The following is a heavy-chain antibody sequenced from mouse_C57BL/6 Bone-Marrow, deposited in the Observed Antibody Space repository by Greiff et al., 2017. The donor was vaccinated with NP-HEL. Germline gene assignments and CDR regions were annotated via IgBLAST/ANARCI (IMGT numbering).Heavy chain of an antibody. CDR3: ARWGNYWYFDV. D-gene: IGHD2-1*01. CDR2: IYPRSGNT. Sequence: QVHVKQSGAELARPGASVKLSCKASGYTFTSYGISWVKQRPGQGLEWIGEIYPRSGNTYYNEKFKGKATLTADKSSSTAYMELRSLTSEDSAVYFCARWGNYWYFDVWGTGTTVTVSS. V-gene: IGHV1-81*01. CDR1: GYTFTSYG. J-gene: IGHJ1*03.